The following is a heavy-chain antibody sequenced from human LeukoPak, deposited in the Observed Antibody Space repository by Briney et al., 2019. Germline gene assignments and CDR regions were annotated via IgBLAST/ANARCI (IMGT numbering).Heavy chain of an antibody. CDR2: ISTSSNTI. CDR3: ARVGSYGMDV. Sequence: PGGSLRLSCAASGFTFSSYNMNWVRQAPGKGLEWVSYISTSSNTIYYADSVKGRFTISRDNAKNSLYLQMNDLRAEDTAVYYCARVGSYGMDVWGQGTTVTVSS. V-gene: IGHV3-48*01. D-gene: IGHD3-10*01. CDR1: GFTFSSYN. J-gene: IGHJ6*02.